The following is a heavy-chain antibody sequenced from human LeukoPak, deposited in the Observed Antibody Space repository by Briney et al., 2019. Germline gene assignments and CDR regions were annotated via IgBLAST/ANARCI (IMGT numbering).Heavy chain of an antibody. Sequence: PGGSLRLSCAASGFTFSSYAMSWVRQAPGKGLEWVSAISGSGGSTYSADSVKGRFTISRDNSKNTLYLQMNSLRVDDTAVYYCARKSTGSDYWGQGTLVTVSS. J-gene: IGHJ4*02. CDR3: ARKSTGSDY. V-gene: IGHV3-23*01. CDR1: GFTFSSYA. CDR2: ISGSGGST.